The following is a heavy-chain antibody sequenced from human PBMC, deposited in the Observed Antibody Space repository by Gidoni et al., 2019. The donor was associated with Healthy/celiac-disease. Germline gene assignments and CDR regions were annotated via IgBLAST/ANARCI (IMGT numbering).Heavy chain of an antibody. D-gene: IGHD2-15*01. J-gene: IGHJ4*02. CDR3: ARGWHCSGGSCYSFDY. CDR2: INHSGST. Sequence: GGSFSGYYWSWIRQPPGKGLEWIGEINHSGSTNYNPSLKSRVTISVDTSKNQFSLKLSSVTAADTAVYYCARGWHCSGGSCYSFDYWGQGTLVTVSS. CDR1: GGSFSGYY. V-gene: IGHV4-34*01.